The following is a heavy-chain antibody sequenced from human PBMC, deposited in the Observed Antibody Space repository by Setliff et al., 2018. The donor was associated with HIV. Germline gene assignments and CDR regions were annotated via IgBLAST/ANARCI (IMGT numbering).Heavy chain of an antibody. Sequence: SETLSLTCFVSGGSISTTRYYWGWIRQPPGKGLEWIGTIYYTGTTYYNPSLKSRVTISVDTSKNQFSLKLSSVTAADTAVYYCARHKARRIAVAGNPYYYYYMDVWGKGTTVTVSS. D-gene: IGHD6-19*01. CDR3: ARHKARRIAVAGNPYYYYYMDV. CDR2: IYYTGTT. J-gene: IGHJ6*03. CDR1: GGSISTTRYY. V-gene: IGHV4-39*01.